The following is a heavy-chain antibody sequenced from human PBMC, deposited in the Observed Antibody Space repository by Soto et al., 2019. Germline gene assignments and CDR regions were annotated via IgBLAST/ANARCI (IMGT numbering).Heavy chain of an antibody. Sequence: QVQLVESGGGVVQPGRSLRLSCAASGFTFSSYAMHWVRQAPGKGLEWVAVISYDGSNKYYADSVKGRFTISRDNSKNTLYLQINSLRAEDTAVYYCARGLLYYYYGMDVWGQGTTVTVSS. CDR3: ARGLLYYYYGMDV. CDR1: GFTFSSYA. J-gene: IGHJ6*02. CDR2: ISYDGSNK. V-gene: IGHV3-30-3*01.